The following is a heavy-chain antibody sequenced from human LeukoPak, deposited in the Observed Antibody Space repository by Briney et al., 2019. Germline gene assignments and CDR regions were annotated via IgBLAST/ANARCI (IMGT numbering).Heavy chain of an antibody. CDR1: GFSVSQKY. D-gene: IGHD6-13*01. V-gene: IGHV3-53*01. J-gene: IGHJ3*02. CDR3: AGGYTNTRTALWAFDI. Sequence: GGSLRLSCAASGFSVSQKYMSWVRQAPGKGLEWVALTYTDGSAHYADSVKGRFTISTDSSKNMLLLQLNSLRAEDSALYYCAGGYTNTRTALWAFDIWGRGTMVTVSS. CDR2: TYTDGSA.